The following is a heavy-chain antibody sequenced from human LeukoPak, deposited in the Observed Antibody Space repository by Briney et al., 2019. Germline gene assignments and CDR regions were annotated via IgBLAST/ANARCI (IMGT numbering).Heavy chain of an antibody. CDR3: ARDFGSGSFNWFDP. D-gene: IGHD3-10*01. CDR2: IYYSGST. J-gene: IGHJ5*02. Sequence: SETLSLTCTVSGGSISSSSYYWGWIRQPPGKGLEWIGSIYYSGSTYYNPSLKSRVTISVDTYKNQFSLMLSSVTAADTAVYYCARDFGSGSFNWFDPWGQGTLVTVSS. CDR1: GGSISSSSYY. V-gene: IGHV4-39*02.